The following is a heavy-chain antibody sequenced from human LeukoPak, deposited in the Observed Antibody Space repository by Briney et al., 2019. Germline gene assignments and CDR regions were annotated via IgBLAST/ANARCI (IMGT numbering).Heavy chain of an antibody. CDR3: ARWRLGSPAVGRADV. D-gene: IGHD1-14*01. CDR2: IYYSGST. Sequence: SETLSLTCTVSGVSVSSGSYYWRWIRQPPGKGLEWIGYIYYSGSTNYNPSLKSRVTISVDTSKNQFSLKLSSVTAADTAVYYCARWRLGSPAVGRADVWGQGTTVTVSS. V-gene: IGHV4-61*01. J-gene: IGHJ6*02. CDR1: GVSVSSGSYY.